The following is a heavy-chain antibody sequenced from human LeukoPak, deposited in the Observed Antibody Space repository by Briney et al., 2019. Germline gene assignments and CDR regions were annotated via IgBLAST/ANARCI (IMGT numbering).Heavy chain of an antibody. J-gene: IGHJ4*02. CDR3: AREPPISGELAL. CDR2: IYSGGKT. Sequence: GGSLRLSCAASGFTLRSNYMSWVPQAPGGGLEGVSVIYSGGKTYYAESVKGRFTISRDNSKNMLYLQMNSLRAEDTAVYYCAREPPISGELALWGQGTLVTVSS. D-gene: IGHD3-10*02. CDR1: GFTLRSNY. V-gene: IGHV3-66*01.